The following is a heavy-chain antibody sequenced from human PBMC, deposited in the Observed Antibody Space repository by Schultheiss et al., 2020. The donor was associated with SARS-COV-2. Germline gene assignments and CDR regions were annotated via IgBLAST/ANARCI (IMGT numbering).Heavy chain of an antibody. V-gene: IGHV4-31*03. CDR2: IYYSGST. CDR1: GGSISSGGYY. Sequence: SETLSLTCTVSGGSISSGGYYWSWIRQHPGKGLEWIGYIYYSGSTYYNPSLKSRVTISVDRSKNQFSLKLSSVTAADTAVYYCARYDSSGYYYAGFDYWGQGTLVTVSS. J-gene: IGHJ4*02. CDR3: ARYDSSGYYYAGFDY. D-gene: IGHD3-22*01.